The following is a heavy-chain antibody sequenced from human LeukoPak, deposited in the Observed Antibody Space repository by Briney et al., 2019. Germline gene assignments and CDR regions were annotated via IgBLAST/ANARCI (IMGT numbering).Heavy chain of an antibody. CDR3: ANGGGYCSSTSCSTAEYFRH. CDR1: GGTFSSYA. Sequence: ASVKVSCKASGGTFSSYAISWVRPAPGQGLEWMGGIIPIFGTSNYAQKFQGRVTITADESTSTAYMELSSLRSEDTAVYFCANGGGYCSSTSCSTAEYFRHWGQGTLVTVSS. J-gene: IGHJ1*01. V-gene: IGHV1-69*13. D-gene: IGHD2-2*01. CDR2: IIPIFGTS.